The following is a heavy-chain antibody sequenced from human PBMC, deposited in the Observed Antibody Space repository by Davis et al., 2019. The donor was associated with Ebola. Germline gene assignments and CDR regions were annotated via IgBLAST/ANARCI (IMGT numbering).Heavy chain of an antibody. J-gene: IGHJ3*02. Sequence: GGSLRLSCAASGFTFTTYSMNWVRQAPGKGLEWVSSITTRGYYIYSADSVKGRFTISRGDAENSLYLQMNSPRAEDTAVYFCVKDTSNIWFDIWGQGTMITVSS. CDR2: ITTRGYYI. D-gene: IGHD1-26*01. V-gene: IGHV3-21*04. CDR3: VKDTSNIWFDI. CDR1: GFTFTTYS.